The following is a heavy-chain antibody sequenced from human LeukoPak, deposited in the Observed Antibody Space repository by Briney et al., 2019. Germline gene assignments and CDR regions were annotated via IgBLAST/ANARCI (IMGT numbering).Heavy chain of an antibody. CDR3: ASVYCGGDCYPAEYFQH. D-gene: IGHD2-21*01. Sequence: ASVKVSCKVSGYTFTDYYMHWVQQAPGQGLEWMGRVDPEVGETKYAEKFQGRVTITPDTSTDTAYMERSSLSSEDTAVYYCASVYCGGDCYPAEYFQHWGQGTLVTVSS. V-gene: IGHV1-69-2*01. CDR2: VDPEVGET. CDR1: GYTFTDYY. J-gene: IGHJ1*01.